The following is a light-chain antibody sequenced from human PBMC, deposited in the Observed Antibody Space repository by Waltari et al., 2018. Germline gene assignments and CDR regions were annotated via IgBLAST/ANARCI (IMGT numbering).Light chain of an antibody. CDR3: AVWDDSLGGV. J-gene: IGLJ3*02. V-gene: IGLV1-44*01. CDR1: NSNIGGNS. CDR2: NDK. Sequence: QSILTQPPSVSGTPGQRVTISCSGSNSNIGGNSVNWYQHPPGTAPKLLMDNDKQGAQGVPYRVSAPKSGTSAPLAITGLQSEDEADYYCAVWDDSLGGVFGGGTKLTVL.